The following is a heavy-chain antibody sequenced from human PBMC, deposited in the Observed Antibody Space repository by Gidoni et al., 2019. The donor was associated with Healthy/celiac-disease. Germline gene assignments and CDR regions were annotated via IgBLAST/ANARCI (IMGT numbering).Heavy chain of an antibody. CDR1: GFPFSSYA. V-gene: IGHV3-23*01. CDR2: ISGSGVST. J-gene: IGHJ4*02. CDR3: AKAGGVYYGSGSYS. Sequence: EVQLLESGGGLVQPGGSLRLSCAASGFPFSSYAMSWVRQAPGKGLELVSAISGSGVSTYYADSVKGRFTISRDNSKNTLYLQMNSLRAEDTAVYYCAKAGGVYYGSGSYSWGQGTLVTVSS. D-gene: IGHD3-10*01.